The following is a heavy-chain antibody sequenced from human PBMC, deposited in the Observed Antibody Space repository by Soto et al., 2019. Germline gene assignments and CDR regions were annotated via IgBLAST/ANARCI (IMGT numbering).Heavy chain of an antibody. J-gene: IGHJ3*02. D-gene: IGHD2-15*01. V-gene: IGHV3-30-3*01. CDR2: LSYDGSNK. CDR3: ARGVVVAATPLPDDAFDI. CDR1: GFTFSSNA. Sequence: GGSLRLSCAASGFTFSSNAMHWVRQAPGKGLEWVAVLSYDGSNKYYADSVKGRFTISRDNSKNTLYLQMDSLRTEDTALYYCARGVVVAATPLPDDAFDIWGQGTMVTVSS.